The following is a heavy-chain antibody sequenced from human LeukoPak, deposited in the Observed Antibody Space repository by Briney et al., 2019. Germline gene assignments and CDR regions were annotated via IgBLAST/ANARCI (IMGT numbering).Heavy chain of an antibody. CDR1: GFTFSNYW. V-gene: IGHV3-7*01. Sequence: GGSLRLSCAASGFTFSNYWMNWVRQAPGKGLEWVANIKQDGNEKYYVDSVKGRFTISRDNAKNSLYLQMNSLRAEDTAVYYCARDYYGSGSSTSDWGQGTLVTVSS. CDR2: IKQDGNEK. J-gene: IGHJ4*02. D-gene: IGHD3-10*01. CDR3: ARDYYGSGSSTSD.